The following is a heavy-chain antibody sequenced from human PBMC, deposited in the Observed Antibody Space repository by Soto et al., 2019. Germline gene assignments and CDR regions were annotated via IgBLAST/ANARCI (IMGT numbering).Heavy chain of an antibody. CDR2: IYYSGST. Sequence: SESLSLTCTVSGDSISAYSWSWVRQPPGKGLEWIGNIYYSGSTNYNPSLKSRVTISVDTSQNQFSLKLSSMTAADTAVYYCARRYGRYFDYWGQGTLVTVSS. D-gene: IGHD4-17*01. CDR1: GDSISAYS. V-gene: IGHV4-59*08. J-gene: IGHJ4*02. CDR3: ARRYGRYFDY.